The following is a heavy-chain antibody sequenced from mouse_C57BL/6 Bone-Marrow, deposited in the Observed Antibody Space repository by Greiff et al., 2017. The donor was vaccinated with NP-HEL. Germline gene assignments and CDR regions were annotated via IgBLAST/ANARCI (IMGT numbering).Heavy chain of an antibody. CDR2: IFPGRGST. Sequence: QVQLQQSGPELVRPGASVKISCKAPGYTFTSHWMQWVRPRPGQGLAWIGEIFPGRGSTYYNEKFKGKATLTVDTSSSTAYMQLSSLTSEDSAVYFGARSGIYYGDDRTWFAYWGQGTLVTVSA. CDR3: ARSGIYYGDDRTWFAY. CDR1: GYTFTSHW. V-gene: IGHV1-56*01. J-gene: IGHJ3*01. D-gene: IGHD2-2*01.